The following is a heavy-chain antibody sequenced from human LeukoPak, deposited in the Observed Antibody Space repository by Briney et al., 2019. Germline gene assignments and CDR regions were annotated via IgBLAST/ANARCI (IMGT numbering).Heavy chain of an antibody. CDR3: ARSVATTGTSHWGY. V-gene: IGHV4-39*01. CDR1: GASISSTTFY. J-gene: IGHJ4*02. CDR2: IYYSGST. Sequence: SETLSLTCIVSGASISSTTFYWGWLRQPPGKGLEWIGSIYYSGSTYYNPSLKSRITISLDTSRDQFSLNLTSVSVNDPAVYYCARSVATTGTSHWGYWGQGTLVTVSS. D-gene: IGHD1-1*01.